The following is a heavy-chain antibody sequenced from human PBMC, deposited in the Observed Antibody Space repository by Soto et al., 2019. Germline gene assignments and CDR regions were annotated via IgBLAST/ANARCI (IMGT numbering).Heavy chain of an antibody. V-gene: IGHV4-61*01. CDR2: IYYSGTA. J-gene: IGHJ3*02. Sequence: SETLSLTCTVSGGSVNSDSYNWSWIRQPPGKGLEWIGYIYYSGTANYNPSLKSRVTISVDTSKNQFSLKLSSVTAADTAVYYCARDLGDGGDAFDIWGQGTMVTVSS. CDR1: GGSVNSDSYN. CDR3: ARDLGDGGDAFDI. D-gene: IGHD4-17*01.